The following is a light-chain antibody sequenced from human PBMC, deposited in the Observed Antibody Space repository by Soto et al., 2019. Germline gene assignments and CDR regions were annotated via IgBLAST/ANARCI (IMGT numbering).Light chain of an antibody. CDR1: SSDVGGYNY. Sequence: QSVLTQPASVSGSPGQSITISCTGTSSDVGGYNYVSWYQQHPGKVPKLMIFEVSNRPSGVSNRFSGSKSGDTASLTISGLQAEDEADYYCSSFRSTNTVVFGGGTKVTVL. CDR3: SSFRSTNTVV. CDR2: EVS. V-gene: IGLV2-14*01. J-gene: IGLJ2*01.